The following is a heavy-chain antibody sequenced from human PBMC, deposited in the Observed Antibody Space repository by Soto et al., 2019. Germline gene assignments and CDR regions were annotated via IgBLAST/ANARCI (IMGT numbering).Heavy chain of an antibody. D-gene: IGHD3-22*01. V-gene: IGHV6-1*01. CDR3: ASAYYYDSSGYSEYYCMDV. Sequence: QTLSLTCAISGDSVSSTSAAWNCIRQSPSGGLEWLGRTYYRSKWYNDYAGSVKTLITINPDTSKNQFSMQLNSVTPEDPAVYYCASAYYYDSSGYSEYYCMDVWGQGTTVTVSS. CDR2: TYYRSKWYN. CDR1: GDSVSSTSAA. J-gene: IGHJ6*02.